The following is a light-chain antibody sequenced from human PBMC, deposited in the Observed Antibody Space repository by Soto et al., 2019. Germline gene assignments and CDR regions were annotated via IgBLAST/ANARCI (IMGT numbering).Light chain of an antibody. Sequence: QAVVTQEPSLTVSPGGTVTLTCASSTGAVTSGYYPNWFQQKPGQAPRALIYSTNNKYSWTPVRFSGSLLGGKAALTRSGVQPEDEAEYYCLLYYGGQMGVFGGGTKVTVL. CDR3: LLYYGGQMGV. CDR2: STN. V-gene: IGLV7-43*01. J-gene: IGLJ2*01. CDR1: TGAVTSGYY.